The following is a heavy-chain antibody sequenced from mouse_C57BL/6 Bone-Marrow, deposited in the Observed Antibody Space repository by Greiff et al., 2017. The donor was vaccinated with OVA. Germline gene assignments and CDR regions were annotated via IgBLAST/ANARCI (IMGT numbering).Heavy chain of an antibody. J-gene: IGHJ3*01. CDR2: INPNNGGT. D-gene: IGHD2-1*01. V-gene: IGHV1-26*01. CDR1: GYTFTDYY. Sequence: EVQLQQSGPELVKPGASVRISCKASGYTFTDYYMNWVKQSHGKSLEWIGDINPNNGGTSYNQKFKGKATLTVDKSSSTAYMELRSLTSEDSAVYYCASQAIYYGNPAWFAYWGQGTLVTVSA. CDR3: ASQAIYYGNPAWFAY.